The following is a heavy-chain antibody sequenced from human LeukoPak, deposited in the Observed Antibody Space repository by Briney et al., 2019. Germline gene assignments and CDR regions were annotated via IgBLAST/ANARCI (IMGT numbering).Heavy chain of an antibody. CDR2: VTSTGGYT. Sequence: PGGSLRLSCAASGVTFSSYSMNWVRQAPGQGLEWVSSVTSTGGYTYYADSAKGRFTIFRDNAKNSVNLQMSSLTAEDTAVYYCARVMSGSLTFAWWGQGTLVTVSS. V-gene: IGHV3-21*01. J-gene: IGHJ4*02. D-gene: IGHD3-9*01. CDR1: GVTFSSYS. CDR3: ARVMSGSLTFAW.